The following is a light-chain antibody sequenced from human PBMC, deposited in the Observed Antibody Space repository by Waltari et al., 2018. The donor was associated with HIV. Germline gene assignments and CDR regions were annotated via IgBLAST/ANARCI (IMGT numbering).Light chain of an antibody. CDR1: ALPKQY. J-gene: IGLJ3*02. CDR2: KDN. CDR3: QSVESSGSRV. Sequence: SYELTQPHSVSASPGQTARLTCSGDALPKQYVYWYQQRPGQAPVLVIYKDNERPSGIPERFSGSSSGTTVTLTISGVQAEDEADYYCQSVESSGSRVFGGGTKLTVL. V-gene: IGLV3-25*03.